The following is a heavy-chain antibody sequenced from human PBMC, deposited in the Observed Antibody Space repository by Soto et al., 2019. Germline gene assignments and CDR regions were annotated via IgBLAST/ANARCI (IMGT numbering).Heavy chain of an antibody. CDR2: ISAYNGNT. Sequence: ASVKVSCKASGYTFTSYGISWVRQAPGQGLEWMGWISAYNGNTNYAQKLQGRVTMTTDTSTSTAYMELRSLRSDDTAVYYCARRIAAAGYYYYYGMDVWGQGTTVTVSS. CDR1: GYTFTSYG. J-gene: IGHJ6*02. CDR3: ARRIAAAGYYYYYGMDV. D-gene: IGHD6-13*01. V-gene: IGHV1-18*01.